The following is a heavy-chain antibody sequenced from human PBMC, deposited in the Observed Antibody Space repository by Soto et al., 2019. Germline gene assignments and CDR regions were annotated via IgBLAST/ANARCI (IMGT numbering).Heavy chain of an antibody. Sequence: ESGGGLVKPGGSLRLSCAASGFTFSSYSMNWVRQAPGKGLEWVSSISSSSSYIYYADSVKGRFTISRDNAKNSLYLQMNSLRAEDTAVYYCARDMYCSSTSCLGFYYYYGMDVWGQGTTVTVSS. D-gene: IGHD2-2*01. V-gene: IGHV3-21*01. CDR3: ARDMYCSSTSCLGFYYYYGMDV. CDR1: GFTFSSYS. CDR2: ISSSSSYI. J-gene: IGHJ6*02.